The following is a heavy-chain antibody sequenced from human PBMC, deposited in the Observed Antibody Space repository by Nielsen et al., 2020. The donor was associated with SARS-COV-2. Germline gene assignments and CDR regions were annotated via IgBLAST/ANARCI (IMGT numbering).Heavy chain of an antibody. V-gene: IGHV1-2*06. Sequence: ASVTVSCKASGYTFTGYYMHWVRQAPGQGLEWMGRNNPNSGGTNYAQKFQGGVTMARDTSISTAYMELSRLRSDDTAVYFCAREDVGRDGTSWLDHWGQGALVTASS. D-gene: IGHD5-24*01. J-gene: IGHJ5*02. CDR3: AREDVGRDGTSWLDH. CDR1: GYTFTGYY. CDR2: NNPNSGGT.